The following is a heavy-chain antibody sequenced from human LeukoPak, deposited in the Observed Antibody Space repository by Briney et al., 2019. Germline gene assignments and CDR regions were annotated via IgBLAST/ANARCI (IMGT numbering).Heavy chain of an antibody. CDR2: IRYDGSNK. CDR3: ARWPYSSSYYFDC. Sequence: GGSLRLSCAASGFTFSSYGMHWVRQAPGKGLEWVAFIRYDGSNKYYADSVRGRFTLSRDNAKNSLYLQMNSLRAEDTAVYYCARWPYSSSYYFDCWGQGTLVTVSS. J-gene: IGHJ4*02. V-gene: IGHV3-30*02. CDR1: GFTFSSYG. D-gene: IGHD6-6*01.